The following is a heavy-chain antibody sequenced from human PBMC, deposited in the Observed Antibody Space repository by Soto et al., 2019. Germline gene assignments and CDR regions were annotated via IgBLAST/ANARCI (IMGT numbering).Heavy chain of an antibody. CDR2: ISSSSSYT. Sequence: GGSLRLSCAASGFTFSDYYMSWIRQAPGKGLEWASYISSSSSYTNYADSVKGRFTISRDNAKNSLYLQMNSLRAEDTAVYYCARDLGEWLRQGNYWGQGTLVIVSS. CDR3: ARDLGEWLRQGNY. V-gene: IGHV3-11*05. CDR1: GFTFSDYY. J-gene: IGHJ4*02. D-gene: IGHD5-12*01.